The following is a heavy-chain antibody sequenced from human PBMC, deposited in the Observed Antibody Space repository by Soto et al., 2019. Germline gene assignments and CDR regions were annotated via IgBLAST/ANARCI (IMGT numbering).Heavy chain of an antibody. CDR1: GFTFSSYA. J-gene: IGHJ6*03. V-gene: IGHV3-23*01. D-gene: IGHD3-22*01. Sequence: GGSLRLSCAASGFTFSSYAMSWVRQAPGKGLEWVSAISGSGGSAYYADSVKGRFTISRDNSKNTLYLQLNSLRAEDTAVYYCAKDAVRGPYDYYYIDVWGKGTTVTVSS. CDR3: AKDAVRGPYDYYYIDV. CDR2: ISGSGGSA.